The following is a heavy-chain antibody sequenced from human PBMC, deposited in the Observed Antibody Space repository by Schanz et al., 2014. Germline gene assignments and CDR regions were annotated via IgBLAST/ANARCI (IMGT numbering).Heavy chain of an antibody. D-gene: IGHD1-1*01. CDR3: ARGTDWNLHY. J-gene: IGHJ4*02. V-gene: IGHV3-13*01. CDR2: IGYLGDT. Sequence: EVQLVESGGGLVQPGGSLRLSCAASGFTLSNSDMHWVRQGTGKGLEWVSTIGYLGDTSYPDSVKGRFTVSRDSGQTSLYLQMNSLRAGDAAVDYCARGTDWNLHYWGQGALVTVSS. CDR1: GFTLSNSD.